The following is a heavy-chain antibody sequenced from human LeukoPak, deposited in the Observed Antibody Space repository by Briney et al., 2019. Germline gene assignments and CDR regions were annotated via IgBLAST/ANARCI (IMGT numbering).Heavy chain of an antibody. J-gene: IGHJ4*02. V-gene: IGHV3-23*01. Sequence: PTGGSLRLSCAASGFTFSSYAMSWVRQAPAKGLEWVSAIGGRGDATYYADSVKGRFIISRDKAKNTLYLQMNSLRAEDTAVYYCAKDRGYNSPLWYFDYWGQGTLVTVSS. CDR3: AKDRGYNSPLWYFDY. D-gene: IGHD5-18*01. CDR1: GFTFSSYA. CDR2: IGGRGDAT.